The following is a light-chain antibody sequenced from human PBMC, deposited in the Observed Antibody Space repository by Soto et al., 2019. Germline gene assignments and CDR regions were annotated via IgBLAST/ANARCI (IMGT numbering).Light chain of an antibody. V-gene: IGLV2-14*01. CDR3: TSYTTSSTYV. CDR2: DVS. J-gene: IGLJ1*01. CDR1: SSHVGGYSY. Sequence: LTHPAPVSGAPGQSIALSFPRTSSHVGGYSYVSWYQQQPGKAPKLVISDVSNRPSGVSDLFSGSKSGNTASLAISGLQNEDEADYYCTSYTTSSTYVFGTGTKVTVL.